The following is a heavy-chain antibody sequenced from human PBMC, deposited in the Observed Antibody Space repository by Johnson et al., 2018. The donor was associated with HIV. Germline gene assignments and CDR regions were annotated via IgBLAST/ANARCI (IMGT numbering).Heavy chain of an antibody. Sequence: QVQVVESGGGVVQPGRSLTLSCAATGFTLSNYGMHWVRQAPGKGLEWVAMMWYDGSQKGYAESVKGRFTISRDNSKNTLYLQMNSLRAEDTAVYYCAKDTEIAARDDAFDIWGLGTMVTVSS. J-gene: IGHJ3*02. CDR1: GFTLSNYG. D-gene: IGHD6-6*01. CDR3: AKDTEIAARDDAFDI. V-gene: IGHV3-33*06. CDR2: MWYDGSQK.